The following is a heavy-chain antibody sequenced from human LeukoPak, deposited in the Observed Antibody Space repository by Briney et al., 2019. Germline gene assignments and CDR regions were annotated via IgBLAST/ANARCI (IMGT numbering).Heavy chain of an antibody. CDR3: ARLTRLAFDI. CDR1: GGSISSSSYY. V-gene: IGHV4-39*01. Sequence: SETLSLTCTVSGGSISSSSYYWGWVRQPPGKGLEWIGSISYSGSTYYNPSLKSRVTISVDTSKNQFSLKLSSVTAADTAVYYCARLTRLAFDIWGQGTMVTVSS. CDR2: ISYSGST. J-gene: IGHJ3*02.